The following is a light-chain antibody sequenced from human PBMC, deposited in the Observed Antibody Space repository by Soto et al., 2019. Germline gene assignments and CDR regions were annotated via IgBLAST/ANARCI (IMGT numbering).Light chain of an antibody. Sequence: QSVLTQPASVSDSPGQSITISCTGTSSDVGGSNFVSWYQQHPGKPPKLIIYDVANRPSGVSNRFSGSKSGSTAPLIISRLQTEDEADYYCVSYTSSTTYVFGTGTKGTVL. V-gene: IGLV2-14*03. CDR2: DVA. J-gene: IGLJ1*01. CDR1: SSDVGGSNF. CDR3: VSYTSSTTYV.